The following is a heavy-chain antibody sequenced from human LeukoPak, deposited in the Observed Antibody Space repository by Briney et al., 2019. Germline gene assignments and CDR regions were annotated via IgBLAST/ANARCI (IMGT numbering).Heavy chain of an antibody. Sequence: SETLSLTCTVSGGSISSSSYYWGRIRQPPGKGLEWIGSIYYSGSTYYNPSLKSRVTISVDTSKNQFSLKLSSVTAADTAVYYCTRSLGSNYYGSGSYYTFDYWGQGTLVTVSS. V-gene: IGHV4-39*07. CDR3: TRSLGSNYYGSGSYYTFDY. J-gene: IGHJ4*02. CDR2: IYYSGST. D-gene: IGHD3-10*01. CDR1: GGSISSSSYY.